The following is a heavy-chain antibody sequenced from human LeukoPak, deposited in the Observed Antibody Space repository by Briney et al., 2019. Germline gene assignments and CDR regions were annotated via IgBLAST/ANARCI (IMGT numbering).Heavy chain of an antibody. D-gene: IGHD3-16*01. Sequence: GASVEVSCKVSGYTLTELSMHWVRQAPGKGLEWMGGFDPEDGETIYAQKFQGRVTMTEDTSTDTAYMELSSLRSEDTAVYYCATDIWGWGTGYMDVWGKGTTVTVSS. J-gene: IGHJ6*03. V-gene: IGHV1-24*01. CDR2: FDPEDGET. CDR1: GYTLTELS. CDR3: ATDIWGWGTGYMDV.